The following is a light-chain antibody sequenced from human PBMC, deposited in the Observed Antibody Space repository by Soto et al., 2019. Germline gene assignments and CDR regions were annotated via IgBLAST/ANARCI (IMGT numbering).Light chain of an antibody. CDR1: QSVSSN. CDR2: GAS. Sequence: EIVMTQSPATLSESPGERATLYCGASQSVSSNLAWYQQKPGQAPRLLIYGASTRATGIPARFSGSGSGTGFTLTISSLQSADFAVYYCQQYNDWPLWTFGQGTKVEIK. J-gene: IGKJ1*01. V-gene: IGKV3-15*01. CDR3: QQYNDWPLWT.